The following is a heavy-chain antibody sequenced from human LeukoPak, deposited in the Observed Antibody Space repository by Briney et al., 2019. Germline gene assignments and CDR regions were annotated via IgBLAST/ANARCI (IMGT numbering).Heavy chain of an antibody. CDR1: GGSITSTIY. V-gene: IGHV4-4*02. D-gene: IGHD6-6*01. J-gene: IGHJ4*02. Sequence: SETLSLTCRVSGGSITSTIYCTLGRQPPGKGPEWGGEVNLQGRTNYHPTLLGRVALSVEMSYKHISLQLTSVPDAGTAGCYLSREGRPYRPLDYSGQGTLVTVSS. CDR2: VNLQGRT. CDR3: SREGRPYRPLDY.